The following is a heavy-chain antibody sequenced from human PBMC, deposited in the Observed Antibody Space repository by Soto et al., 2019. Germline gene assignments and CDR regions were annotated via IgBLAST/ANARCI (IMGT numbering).Heavy chain of an antibody. V-gene: IGHV1-18*04. Sequence: ASVKVSCKTSGYTFKTYGITWVRQAPGQGLEWMGWISAYNGNTNYAQKLQGRVTMTTDTSTSTAYMELRSLRSDDTAVYYCARDPDDLYGLFDYWGQGTLVTVSS. CDR1: GYTFKTYG. CDR3: ARDPDDLYGLFDY. J-gene: IGHJ4*02. CDR2: ISAYNGNT. D-gene: IGHD4-17*01.